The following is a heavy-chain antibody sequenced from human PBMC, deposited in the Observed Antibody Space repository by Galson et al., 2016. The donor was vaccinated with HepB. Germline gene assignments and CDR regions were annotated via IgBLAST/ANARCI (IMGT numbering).Heavy chain of an antibody. CDR2: LSNSGGST. Sequence: SLRLSCAVSGFTFTTYAMSWVRQAPGKGLEWVSSLSNSGGSTYYAGSVKGRSTISRDNSKNTLYLQMNSLRAEDTAVYYCAKGGYFDWFDYWGQGTLATVSS. CDR1: GFTFTTYA. CDR3: AKGGYFDWFDY. D-gene: IGHD3-9*01. J-gene: IGHJ4*02. V-gene: IGHV3-23*01.